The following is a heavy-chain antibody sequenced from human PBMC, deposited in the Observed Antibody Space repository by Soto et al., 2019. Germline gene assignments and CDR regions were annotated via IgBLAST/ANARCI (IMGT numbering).Heavy chain of an antibody. V-gene: IGHV1-18*04. CDR1: GYTFTSYG. D-gene: IGHD6-13*01. J-gene: IGHJ6*02. CDR3: ARRSIIAAADPYMDV. Sequence: ASVKVSCTASGYTFTSYGISWVRQAPGQGLEWMGWISAYNGNTNYAQKLQGRVTMTTDTSTSTAYMELRSLRSDDTAVYYCARRSIIAAADPYMDVWGQGTTVTVSS. CDR2: ISAYNGNT.